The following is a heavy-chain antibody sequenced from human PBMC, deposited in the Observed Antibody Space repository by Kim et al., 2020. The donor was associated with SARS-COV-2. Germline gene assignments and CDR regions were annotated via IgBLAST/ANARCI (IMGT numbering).Heavy chain of an antibody. D-gene: IGHD3-10*01. Sequence: YAESVEGRFTISRDNSKNMVYLQMKSLRTEDTAVYYCAKMGSGSYLKWFDSWGQGTLVTVSS. CDR3: AKMGSGSYLKWFDS. J-gene: IGHJ5*01. V-gene: IGHV3-23*01.